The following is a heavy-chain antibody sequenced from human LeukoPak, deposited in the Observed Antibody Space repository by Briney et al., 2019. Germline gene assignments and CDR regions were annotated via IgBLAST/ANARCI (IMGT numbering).Heavy chain of an antibody. CDR3: ASGVGYSSSWFLPDCYYYMDV. D-gene: IGHD6-13*01. Sequence: SETLSLTCAVYGGSFSGYYWSWIRQPPGKGLEWIGYIYYSGSTNYNPSLKSRVTISVDTSKNQFSLKLSSVTAADTAVYYCASGVGYSSSWFLPDCYYYMDVWGKGPRSPSP. J-gene: IGHJ6*03. V-gene: IGHV4-59*01. CDR2: IYYSGST. CDR1: GGSFSGYY.